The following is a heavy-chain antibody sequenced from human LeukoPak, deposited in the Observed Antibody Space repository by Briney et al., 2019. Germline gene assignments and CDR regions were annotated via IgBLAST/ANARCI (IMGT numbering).Heavy chain of an antibody. D-gene: IGHD3-3*01. CDR3: ASDITIFGVVN. CDR1: GYTFTSYY. CDR2: INPSGGST. V-gene: IGHV1-46*03. Sequence: ASVKVSCKASGYTFTSYYMHWLRQAPGQGLEWMGIINPSGGSTSYAQKLQGRVTMTRDTSTSTVYMELSSLRSEDTAVYYCASDITIFGVVNWGQGTLVTVSS. J-gene: IGHJ4*02.